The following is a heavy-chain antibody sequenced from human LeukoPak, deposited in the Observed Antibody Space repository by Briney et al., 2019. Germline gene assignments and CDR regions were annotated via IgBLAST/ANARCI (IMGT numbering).Heavy chain of an antibody. Sequence: PGGSLRLSCAASGFTFSSYWMHWVRQAPGKGLAWVSRIKSDGSSTSYADSVKGRFTISRDNAKNTLYLQMNSPRAEDTAVYYCVRGGGATISYWGQGTLVTVSS. CDR1: GFTFSSYW. CDR2: IKSDGSST. D-gene: IGHD1-26*01. V-gene: IGHV3-74*01. CDR3: VRGGGATISY. J-gene: IGHJ4*02.